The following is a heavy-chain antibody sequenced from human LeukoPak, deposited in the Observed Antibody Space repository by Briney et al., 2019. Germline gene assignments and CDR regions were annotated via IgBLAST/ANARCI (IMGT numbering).Heavy chain of an antibody. CDR3: AGGYCSGGSCYGYYYMDV. V-gene: IGHV1-69*06. CDR2: IITIFGTA. D-gene: IGHD2-15*01. Sequence: SVKVSCKASGYTFTSYGISWVRQAPGQGLEWMGGIITIFGTANYAQKFQGRVTITADKSTSTAYMELSSLRSEDTAVYYCAGGYCSGGSCYGYYYMDVWGKGTTVTVSS. CDR1: GYTFTSYG. J-gene: IGHJ6*03.